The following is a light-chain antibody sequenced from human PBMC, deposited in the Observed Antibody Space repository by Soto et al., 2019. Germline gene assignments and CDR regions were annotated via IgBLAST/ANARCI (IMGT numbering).Light chain of an antibody. Sequence: QSVLTRPASVSGSPGQSITISCTGTSSDVGGYNYVSWYQQHPGKAPKVMIYDVSNRPSGVSNRFSGSKSGNTASLTISGLQAEDEADYYCSSYTSSSTLGVFGTGTKLTVL. CDR3: SSYTSSSTLGV. V-gene: IGLV2-14*01. J-gene: IGLJ1*01. CDR2: DVS. CDR1: SSDVGGYNY.